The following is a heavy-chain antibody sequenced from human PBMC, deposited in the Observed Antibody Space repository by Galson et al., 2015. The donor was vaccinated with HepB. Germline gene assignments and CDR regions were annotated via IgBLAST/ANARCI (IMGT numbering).Heavy chain of an antibody. J-gene: IGHJ4*02. V-gene: IGHV3-23*01. CDR1: GFTFSSYA. CDR2: ISGSGGST. Sequence: SLRLSCAASGFTFSSYAMSWVRQAPGKGLKWVSVISGSGGSTFYADSVKGRFTISRDNSKNTLYLQMNSLRAEDTALYYCAKASGRIDYWGQGTLVTVSS. D-gene: IGHD1-26*01. CDR3: AKASGRIDY.